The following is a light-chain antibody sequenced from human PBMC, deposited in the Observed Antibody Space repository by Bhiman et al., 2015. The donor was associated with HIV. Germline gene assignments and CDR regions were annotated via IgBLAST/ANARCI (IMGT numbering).Light chain of an antibody. CDR2: DVN. V-gene: IGLV2-11*01. J-gene: IGLJ2*01. CDR1: SSDVGYFNF. CDR3: QLWDSTSDHSIV. Sequence: QSALAQPRSVSGSPGQSVTISCTGTSSDVGYFNFVSWYQQHPGKAPKLIIYDVNKRPSGVPDRFSGSKSGNTASLTISGLQAEDEADYYCQLWDSTSDHSIVFGGGTKLTVL.